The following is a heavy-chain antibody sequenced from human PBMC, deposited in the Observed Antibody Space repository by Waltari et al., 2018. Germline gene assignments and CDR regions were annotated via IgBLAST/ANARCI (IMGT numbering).Heavy chain of an antibody. V-gene: IGHV1-8*01. CDR3: ARGRRGLVRYYYYYMDV. CDR1: GYTFTSYD. Sequence: QVQLVQSGAEVKKPGASVKVSCKASGYTFTSYDINWVRQATGRGLEWMGWMNPNSGNTGYAQKFQGRVTMTRNNSISTAYMELSSLRSEDTAVYYCARGRRGLVRYYYYYMDVWGKGTTVTVSS. CDR2: MNPNSGNT. J-gene: IGHJ6*03. D-gene: IGHD3-10*01.